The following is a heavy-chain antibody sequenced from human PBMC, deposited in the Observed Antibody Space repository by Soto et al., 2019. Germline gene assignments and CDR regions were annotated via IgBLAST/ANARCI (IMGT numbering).Heavy chain of an antibody. V-gene: IGHV1-69*01. CDR3: ARALVGASLVGGRYYGMDV. CDR2: IIPIFGTA. D-gene: IGHD1-26*01. CDR1: GGTFSSYA. J-gene: IGHJ6*02. Sequence: QVQLVQSGAEVKKPGSSVKVSCQASGGTFSSYAISWVRQAPGQGLEWMGGIIPIFGTANYAQKFQGRVTITADESTSTAYMGLSRLRSEDTAVYYCARALVGASLVGGRYYGMDVWGQGTTVTVSS.